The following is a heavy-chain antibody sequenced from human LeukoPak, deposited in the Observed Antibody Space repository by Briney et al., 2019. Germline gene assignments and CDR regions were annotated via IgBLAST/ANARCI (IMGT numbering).Heavy chain of an antibody. Sequence: GASVKVSCKASGYTFTGYYMHWVRQAPGQGLEWMGIINPSGGSTSYAQKFQGRVTMTRDMSTSTVYMELSSLRSEDTAVYYCASRGGDAAFDIWGQGTMVTVSS. CDR1: GYTFTGYY. CDR2: INPSGGST. CDR3: ASRGGDAAFDI. V-gene: IGHV1-46*01. J-gene: IGHJ3*02. D-gene: IGHD2-21*01.